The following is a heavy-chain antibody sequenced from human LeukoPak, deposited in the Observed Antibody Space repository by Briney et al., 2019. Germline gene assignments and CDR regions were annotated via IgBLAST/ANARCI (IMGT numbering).Heavy chain of an antibody. V-gene: IGHV3-49*03. CDR3: TSAWIQLWANAGGDAFDI. D-gene: IGHD5-18*01. J-gene: IGHJ3*02. Sequence: GGSLRLSCTASGFSFGDYAMSWFRQAPGRGLEWVCFIRSKRYGGTTEYAASVKGRFTISRDDSKSIAYLQMNSLKTEDTAVYYCTSAWIQLWANAGGDAFDIWGQGTMVTVSS. CDR1: GFSFGDYA. CDR2: IRSKRYGGTT.